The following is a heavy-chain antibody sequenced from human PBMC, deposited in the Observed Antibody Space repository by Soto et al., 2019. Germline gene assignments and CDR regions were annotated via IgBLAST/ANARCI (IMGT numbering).Heavy chain of an antibody. Sequence: ASVKVSCKASGYTFTGYYMHWVRQAPGQGLEWMGWINPNSGGTNYAQKFQGWVTMTRDTSISTAYMELSRLRSDDTAVYYCARADYGTYYYGMDVWGQGTMVTVSS. CDR3: ARADYGTYYYGMDV. CDR2: INPNSGGT. CDR1: GYTFTGYY. D-gene: IGHD3-16*01. V-gene: IGHV1-2*04. J-gene: IGHJ6*02.